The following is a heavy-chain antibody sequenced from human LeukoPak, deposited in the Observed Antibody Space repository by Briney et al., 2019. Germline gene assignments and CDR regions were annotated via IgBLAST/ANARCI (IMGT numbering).Heavy chain of an antibody. V-gene: IGHV1-18*04. D-gene: IGHD5-18*01. CDR2: ISGYNGHT. Sequence: ASVKVSCTASGYVFSDHGVNWVRQAPGQGLEWMGWISGYNGHTSYAQKFQGRVMVTTDRSTNTAYLELRSLRSDDTAVYYCARVPNPRNTYGYNDKWGQGTLVTVSS. CDR3: ARVPNPRNTYGYNDK. J-gene: IGHJ4*02. CDR1: GYVFSDHG.